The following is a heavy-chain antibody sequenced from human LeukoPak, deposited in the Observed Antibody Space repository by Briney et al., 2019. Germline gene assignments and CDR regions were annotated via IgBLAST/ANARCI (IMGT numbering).Heavy chain of an antibody. V-gene: IGHV4-59*01. Sequence: PSETLSLTCTVSGGSISSYYWSWIRQPPGKGLEWIGYIYYSGSINYNPSLKSRVTISVDTSKNQFSLKLSSVTAADTAVYYCARDQLGDDAFDIWGQGTMVTVSS. CDR1: GGSISSYY. D-gene: IGHD3-16*01. CDR3: ARDQLGDDAFDI. J-gene: IGHJ3*02. CDR2: IYYSGSI.